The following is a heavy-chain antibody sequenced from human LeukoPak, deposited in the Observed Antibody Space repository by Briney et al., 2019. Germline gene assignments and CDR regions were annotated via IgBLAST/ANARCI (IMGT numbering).Heavy chain of an antibody. J-gene: IGHJ3*02. CDR1: GLTFSSYA. D-gene: IGHD3-22*01. Sequence: GGSLRLSCAASGLTFSSYAMSWVRQAPGKGLEWVSAISGSGGSAYYADSVKGRFTISRDNAKNSLYLQMNSLRAEDTAVYYCARDEPHSYYYDSSGCPDAFDIWGQGTMVTVSS. V-gene: IGHV3-23*01. CDR2: ISGSGGSA. CDR3: ARDEPHSYYYDSSGCPDAFDI.